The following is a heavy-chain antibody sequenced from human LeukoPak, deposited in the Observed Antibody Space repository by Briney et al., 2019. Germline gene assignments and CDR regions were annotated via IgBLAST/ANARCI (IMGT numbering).Heavy chain of an antibody. V-gene: IGHV3-33*01. J-gene: IGHJ3*02. Sequence: GRSLRLSCAASGFIFSRYAMHWVRQTPGKGLEWAAAIWNDGSDENYADSVKGRFTISSDNSKNTLYLQMNSLRAEDTAVYYCAFEIGRSQGAFDIWGQGTMITVSS. CDR2: IWNDGSDE. CDR1: GFIFSRYA. D-gene: IGHD1-26*01. CDR3: AFEIGRSQGAFDI.